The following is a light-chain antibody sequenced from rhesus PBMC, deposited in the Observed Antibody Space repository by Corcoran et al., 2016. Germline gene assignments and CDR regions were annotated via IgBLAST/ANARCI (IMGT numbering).Light chain of an antibody. Sequence: DIQMTQSPSSLSASVGDKVTITCRASQGISSWLAWYQQQPGKAPKLLIDAAYSLQSGVPSRFSGSGSGTDYTLTISSLQPEDFATYYCQQGYNTPWTFGQGTKVEIK. J-gene: IGKJ1*01. CDR2: AAY. CDR1: QGISSW. V-gene: IGKV1-18*01. CDR3: QQGYNTPWT.